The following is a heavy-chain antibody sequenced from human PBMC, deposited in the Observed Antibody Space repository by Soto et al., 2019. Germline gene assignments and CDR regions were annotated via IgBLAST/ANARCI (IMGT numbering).Heavy chain of an antibody. CDR3: ARDRDGYDSGYFDS. J-gene: IGHJ4*01. V-gene: IGHV4-30-2*01. CDR2: IYHSGNT. D-gene: IGHD5-12*01. CDR1: GASLSRGGLS. Sequence: TLSLTCAVSGASLSRGGLSWNWLRQPPGKGQEWIGYIYHSGNTYFNPTLKSRVTMSVDTSKNQISLTLSSVTAADTAIYYCARDRDGYDSGYFDSWGHGTLVTVSS.